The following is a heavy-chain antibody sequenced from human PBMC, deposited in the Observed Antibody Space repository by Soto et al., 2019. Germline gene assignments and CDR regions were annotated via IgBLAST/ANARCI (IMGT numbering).Heavy chain of an antibody. J-gene: IGHJ4*02. V-gene: IGHV3-21*01. CDR2: ISSSSSYI. D-gene: IGHD2-15*01. CDR3: ARDEGLYCSGGSCYGSFDY. CDR1: GFTFSSYS. Sequence: EVQLVESGGGLVKPGGSLRLSCAASGFTFSSYSMNWVRQAPGKGLEWVSSISSSSSYIYYADSVKGRFTISRDNAKNSLYLQMNSLRADDTAVYYCARDEGLYCSGGSCYGSFDYWGQGTLVTVSS.